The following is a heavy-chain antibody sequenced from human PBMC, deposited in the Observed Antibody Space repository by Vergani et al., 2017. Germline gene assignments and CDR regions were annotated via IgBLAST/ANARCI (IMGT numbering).Heavy chain of an antibody. CDR2: IKQDGSEK. D-gene: IGHD1-7*01. CDR3: ARDNLNWNYVSFYYYYGMDV. V-gene: IGHV3-7*03. J-gene: IGHJ6*02. Sequence: EVQLVESGGGLVQPGGSLRLSCAASGFTFSSYWMSWVRQAPGKGLEWVANIKQDGSEKYYVDSVKGRFTISRDNAKNSLYLQMNSLRAEDTAVYYCARDNLNWNYVSFYYYYGMDVWGQGTTVTVSS. CDR1: GFTFSSYW.